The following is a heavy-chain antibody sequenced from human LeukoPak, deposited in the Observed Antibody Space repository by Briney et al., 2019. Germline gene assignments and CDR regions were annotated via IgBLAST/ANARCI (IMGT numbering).Heavy chain of an antibody. V-gene: IGHV3-11*04. D-gene: IGHD3-22*01. CDR2: ISSSGSTT. Sequence: GGSLRLSCAASGFTFSDYYMGWIRQAPGKGLEWVSYISSSGSTTYYADSVKGRFTISRDNAKNSLYLQMNSLRAEDTAVYYCARVVRDSSGYFDLWGRGTLVTVSS. J-gene: IGHJ2*01. CDR1: GFTFSDYY. CDR3: ARVVRDSSGYFDL.